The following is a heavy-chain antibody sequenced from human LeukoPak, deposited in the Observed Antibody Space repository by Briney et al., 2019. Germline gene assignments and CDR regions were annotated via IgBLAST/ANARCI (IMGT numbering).Heavy chain of an antibody. D-gene: IGHD5-12*01. Sequence: GGSLRLSCAASGFTFSSYWMHWVRQAPGKWLVWVSRVNSDGTGTTYADSVEGRFTISRDNAKNTVYLQMHSLRAEDTAIYYCIRTLIVATSPYMDVWGKGTTVTVSS. CDR1: GFTFSSYW. CDR3: IRTLIVATSPYMDV. J-gene: IGHJ6*03. V-gene: IGHV3-74*01. CDR2: VNSDGTGT.